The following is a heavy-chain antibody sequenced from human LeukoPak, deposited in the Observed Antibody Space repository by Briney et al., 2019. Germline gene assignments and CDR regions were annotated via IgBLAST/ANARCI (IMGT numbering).Heavy chain of an antibody. CDR1: GYTFTSYG. CDR3: ARVGEYGSGWDTHYYYMDV. V-gene: IGHV1-2*02. Sequence: GASVKVSCKASGYTFTSYGISWVRQAPGQGLEWMGWINPNSGGTNYAQKFQGRVTMTRDTSISTAYMELSRLRSDDTAVYYCARVGEYGSGWDTHYYYMDVWGKGTTVTVSS. J-gene: IGHJ6*03. D-gene: IGHD6-19*01. CDR2: INPNSGGT.